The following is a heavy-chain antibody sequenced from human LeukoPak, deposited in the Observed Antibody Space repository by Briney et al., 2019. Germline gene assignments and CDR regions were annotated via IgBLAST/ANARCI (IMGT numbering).Heavy chain of an antibody. Sequence: SETLSLTCTVSGGSISSYYWSWIRQPAGKGLEWIGRIYTSGSTNYNPPLKSQVTMSVDTSKNQFSLKLSSVTAADTAVYYCARDIAVAGIPTYYMDVWGKGATVTVSS. J-gene: IGHJ6*03. CDR2: IYTSGST. CDR3: ARDIAVAGIPTYYMDV. D-gene: IGHD6-19*01. V-gene: IGHV4-4*07. CDR1: GGSISSYY.